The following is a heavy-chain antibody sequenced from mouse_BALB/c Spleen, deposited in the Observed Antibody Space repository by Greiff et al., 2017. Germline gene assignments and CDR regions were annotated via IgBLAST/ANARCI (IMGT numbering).Heavy chain of an antibody. V-gene: IGHV1S81*02. D-gene: IGHD1-1*01. Sequence: VQLQQPGADLVKPGASVKLSCKASGYTFTSYGMHWVQQRPGQGLEWIGEINPSNGRTNYNEKFKSKATLTVDKSSSTAYMQLSSMTSEDAAVYSCERVYGSSWGCFDYWGQGTTLTVSA. CDR1: GYTFTSYG. CDR3: ERVYGSSWGCFDY. J-gene: IGHJ2*01. CDR2: INPSNGRT.